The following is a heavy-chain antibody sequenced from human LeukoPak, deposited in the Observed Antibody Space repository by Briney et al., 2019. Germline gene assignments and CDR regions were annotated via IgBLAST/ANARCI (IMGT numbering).Heavy chain of an antibody. Sequence: PGGSLRLSCAASGFTFNSYAMHWVRQAPGKGLEYVSAISGNGGSTYYANSVKGRFTISRDNAKNSLYLQMNSLRAEDTAVYYCARDLRRYFDYWGQGTLVTVSS. J-gene: IGHJ4*02. CDR3: ARDLRRYFDY. CDR1: GFTFNSYA. V-gene: IGHV3-64*01. CDR2: ISGNGGST.